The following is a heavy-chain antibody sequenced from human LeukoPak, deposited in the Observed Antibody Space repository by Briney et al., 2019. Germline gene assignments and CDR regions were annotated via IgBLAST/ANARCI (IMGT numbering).Heavy chain of an antibody. CDR2: ISGSGGST. V-gene: IGHV3-23*01. CDR1: GFTVSSNY. CDR3: AKDATYSSGWYGAHDAFDI. D-gene: IGHD6-19*01. J-gene: IGHJ3*02. Sequence: GGSLRLSCAASGFTVSSNYMSWVRQAPGKGLEWVSAISGSGGSTYYADSVKGRFTISRDNSKNTLYLQMNSLRAEDTAVYYCAKDATYSSGWYGAHDAFDIWGQGTMVTVSS.